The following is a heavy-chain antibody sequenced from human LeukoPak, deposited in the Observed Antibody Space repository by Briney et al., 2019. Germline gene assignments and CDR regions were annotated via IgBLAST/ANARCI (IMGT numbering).Heavy chain of an antibody. Sequence: GGSLRLSCAASGFTFSAHYLDWVRQAPGKGLEWVSSISSSSSYIYYADSVKGRFTISRDDAKNSLYLQMNSLRAEDTAVYYCARVIAFRGYMDVWGKGTTVTVSS. V-gene: IGHV3-21*06. D-gene: IGHD3-16*02. CDR2: ISSSSSYI. J-gene: IGHJ6*03. CDR1: GFTFSAHY. CDR3: ARVIAFRGYMDV.